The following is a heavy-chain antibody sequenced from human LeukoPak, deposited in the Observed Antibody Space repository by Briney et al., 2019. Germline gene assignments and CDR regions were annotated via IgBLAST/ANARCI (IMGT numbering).Heavy chain of an antibody. CDR3: ARALTIAGNPLYFDY. V-gene: IGHV3-23*01. Sequence: GGSQRLSCAASGFTFSSYAMSWVRQAPGKGLEWVSGIGNSGTTTDYADSVRGRFTISRDNAKNSLYLEMNSLRDEDTAVYYCARALTIAGNPLYFDYWGLGTLVTVSS. CDR2: IGNSGTTT. J-gene: IGHJ4*02. D-gene: IGHD1-20*01. CDR1: GFTFSSYA.